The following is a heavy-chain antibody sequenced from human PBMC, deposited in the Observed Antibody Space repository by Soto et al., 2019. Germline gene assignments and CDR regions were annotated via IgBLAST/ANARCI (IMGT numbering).Heavy chain of an antibody. CDR2: ISWDGGST. D-gene: IGHD3-10*01. CDR1: GFTFDDYA. Sequence: GGSLRLSCAASGFTFDDYAMHWVRQAPGKGLEWVSLISWDGGSTYYADSVKGRFTISRDNSKNSLYLQMNSLRAEDTALYYCAKANPSSITMVRGVIRPPPAFGMDVWGQGTTVTVSS. J-gene: IGHJ6*02. CDR3: AKANPSSITMVRGVIRPPPAFGMDV. V-gene: IGHV3-43D*03.